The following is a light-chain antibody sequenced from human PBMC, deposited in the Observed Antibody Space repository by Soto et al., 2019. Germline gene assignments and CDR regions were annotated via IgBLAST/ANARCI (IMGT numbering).Light chain of an antibody. CDR1: QDISNY. Sequence: DIQMTQSPSSLSASVGDRVTITCQASQDISNYVNWYQLQPGKAPKLLIYDASNLEIGVPSRFSGSGSGTDFTFTISSLQPEDVATYFCEQHDNLPGGTLGQGTKRDIK. CDR2: DAS. V-gene: IGKV1-33*01. CDR3: EQHDNLPGGT. J-gene: IGKJ2*02.